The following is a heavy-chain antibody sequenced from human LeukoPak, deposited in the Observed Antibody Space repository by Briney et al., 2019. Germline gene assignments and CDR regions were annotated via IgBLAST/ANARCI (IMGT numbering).Heavy chain of an antibody. D-gene: IGHD3-22*01. CDR1: GFTISNCW. CDR3: ARNPPPDDSSGYLDY. J-gene: IGHJ4*02. Sequence: PGGSLRLSCSASGFTISNCWMTWVRQAPGKGLEWVANMNQDGSRIYYVDPVKGRFTISRDNAKNSLHLQMNSLRAEDTAVYYCARNPPPDDSSGYLDYWGQGALVTVSS. CDR2: MNQDGSRI. V-gene: IGHV3-7*04.